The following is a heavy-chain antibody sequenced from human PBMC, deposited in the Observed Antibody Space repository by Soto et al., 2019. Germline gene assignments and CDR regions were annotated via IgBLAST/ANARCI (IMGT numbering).Heavy chain of an antibody. CDR2: ISSSSSYI. D-gene: IGHD3-3*01. Sequence: PGGSLRLSCAASGFTFSSYSMNWVRQAPGKGLEWVSSISSSSSYIYYADSVKGRFTISRDNAKNSLYLQMNSLRAEDTAVYYCARADFWSGYWPDYWGQGTLGTVSS. V-gene: IGHV3-21*01. CDR3: ARADFWSGYWPDY. CDR1: GFTFSSYS. J-gene: IGHJ4*02.